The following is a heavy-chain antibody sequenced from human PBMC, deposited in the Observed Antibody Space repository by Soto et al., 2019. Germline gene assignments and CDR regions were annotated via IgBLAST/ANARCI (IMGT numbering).Heavy chain of an antibody. CDR2: IKHDGSER. CDR3: MGDGPGG. Sequence: PWGSXRLSCASSGFTFIGYCINWFRQAPGKGLECVANIKHDGSERYYVDSVKGRFTISRENAKNSLYLQMNSLRADDTAVYYCMGDGPGGWGQGTLVNVYS. V-gene: IGHV3-7*03. J-gene: IGHJ4*02. CDR1: GFTFIGYC. D-gene: IGHD3-16*01.